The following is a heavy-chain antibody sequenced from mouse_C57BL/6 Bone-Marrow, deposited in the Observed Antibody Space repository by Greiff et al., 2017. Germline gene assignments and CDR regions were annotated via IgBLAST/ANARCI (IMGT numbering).Heavy chain of an antibody. CDR2: ISGGGGNT. Sequence: EVQVVESGGGLVQPGGSLKLSCAASGFTFSDYYMYWVRQTPEKRLEWVATISGGGGNTYYPDSVKGRFTISRDNAKNTLYLQMSSLRSEDTALYYCAIYDYGDFDVWGTGTTVTVSS. CDR3: AIYDYGDFDV. D-gene: IGHD2-4*01. J-gene: IGHJ1*03. CDR1: GFTFSDYY. V-gene: IGHV5-9*01.